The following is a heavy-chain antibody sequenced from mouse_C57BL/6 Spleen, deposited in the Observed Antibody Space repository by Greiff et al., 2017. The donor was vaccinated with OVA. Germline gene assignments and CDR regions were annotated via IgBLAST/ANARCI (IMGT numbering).Heavy chain of an antibody. CDR2: IDPETGGT. CDR3: TRNYGSSYAFAY. Sequence: QVQLQQSGAELVRPGASVTLSCTASGYTFTDYEMHWVKQTPVHGLEWIGAIDPETGGTAYNQKFKGKAILTADKSSSTAYMELRSLTSEDSAVYYCTRNYGSSYAFAYWGQGTLVTVSA. D-gene: IGHD1-1*01. V-gene: IGHV1-15*01. J-gene: IGHJ3*01. CDR1: GYTFTDYE.